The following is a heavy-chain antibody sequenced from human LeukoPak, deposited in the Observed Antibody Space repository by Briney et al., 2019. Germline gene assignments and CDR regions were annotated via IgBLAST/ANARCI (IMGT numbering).Heavy chain of an antibody. CDR1: GFTFSSYA. Sequence: EGSLRLSCSAPGFTFSSYAMHWVRQAPGKGLEYVSAISSNGGSTYYADSVKGRFTISRDNSKNTLYLQMSSLRAEDTAVYYCVKDQDYYDSSGYSLEYFQHWGQGTLVTVSS. CDR3: VKDQDYYDSSGYSLEYFQH. D-gene: IGHD3-22*01. V-gene: IGHV3-64D*06. CDR2: ISSNGGST. J-gene: IGHJ1*01.